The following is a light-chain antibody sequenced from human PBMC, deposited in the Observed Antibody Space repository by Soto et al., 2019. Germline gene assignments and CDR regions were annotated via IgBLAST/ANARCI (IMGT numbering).Light chain of an antibody. CDR3: QQSYSPPPIT. CDR1: ESINSY. J-gene: IGKJ5*01. Sequence: DIQMTQSPSSLSASAGDRATITCRASESINSYLNWYQQKPGKAPKLLIYDAYTLQSGVPSRFSGSGFGTHFTLTISSLQPEDSATYYCQQSYSPPPITFGQGTRLEIK. CDR2: DAY. V-gene: IGKV1-39*01.